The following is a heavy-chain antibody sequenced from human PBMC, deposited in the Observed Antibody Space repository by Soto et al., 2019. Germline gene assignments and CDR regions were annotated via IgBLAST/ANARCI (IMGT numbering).Heavy chain of an antibody. CDR3: ARNQLELRPFDY. J-gene: IGHJ4*02. CDR2: INAGNGNT. V-gene: IGHV1-3*01. CDR1: GYTFTSYA. D-gene: IGHD1-7*01. Sequence: ASVKVSCKASGYTFTSYAMHWVRQAPGQRLEWMGWINAGNGNTKYSQKFQGRVTITRDTSASTAYMELSSLRSEDTAVYYCARNQLELRPFDYWGQGTLVTVSS.